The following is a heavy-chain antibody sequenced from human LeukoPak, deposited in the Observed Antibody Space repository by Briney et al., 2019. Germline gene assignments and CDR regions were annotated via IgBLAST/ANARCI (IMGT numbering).Heavy chain of an antibody. CDR2: INHSGST. V-gene: IGHV4-30-4*01. J-gene: IGHJ4*02. CDR1: GGSISSGDYY. CDR3: ARGRPTTYYYDSSGYYLFDY. Sequence: SQTLSLTCTVSGGSISSGDYYWSWIRQPPGKGLEWIGEINHSGSTNYNPSLKSRVTISVDTSKNQFSLKLSSVTAADTAVYYCARGRPTTYYYDSSGYYLFDYWGQGTLVTVSS. D-gene: IGHD3-22*01.